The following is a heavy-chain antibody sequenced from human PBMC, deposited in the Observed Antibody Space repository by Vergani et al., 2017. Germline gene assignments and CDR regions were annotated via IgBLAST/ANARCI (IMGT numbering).Heavy chain of an antibody. CDR3: ARGRGYSYGLYWYFDL. CDR1: GGSINPSSSF. V-gene: IGHV4-39*02. J-gene: IGHJ2*01. CDR2: INYVGRT. Sequence: QLQLQESGPGLVKPSETLSLICTVSGGSINPSSSFWGWIRQSPGKGLEWIGSINYVGRTYYIPSLQSRATVFVDTSKNQFSLNLTSVTAADTAVYYCARGRGYSYGLYWYFDLWGRGTLVTVSS. D-gene: IGHD5-18*01.